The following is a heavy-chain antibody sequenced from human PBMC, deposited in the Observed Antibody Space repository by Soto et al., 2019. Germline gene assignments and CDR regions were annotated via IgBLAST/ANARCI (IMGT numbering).Heavy chain of an antibody. CDR2: IIPSGGST. J-gene: IGHJ5*02. Sequence: VASVKVSCKASGGTFSSHVVSWVRQAPGQGLEWMGIIIPSGGSTSYAQKFQGRVTMTRDTSTSTVYMELSSLRSEDTAVYYCARDLSTVTTGNWFDPWGQGTLVTVS. CDR1: GGTFSSHV. CDR3: ARDLSTVTTGNWFDP. D-gene: IGHD4-4*01. V-gene: IGHV1-46*01.